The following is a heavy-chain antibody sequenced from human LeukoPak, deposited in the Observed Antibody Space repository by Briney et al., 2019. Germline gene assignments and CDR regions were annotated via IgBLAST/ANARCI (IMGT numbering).Heavy chain of an antibody. Sequence: SVKVSCKASGGTFSTYAISWVRQAPGQGLEWMGRIIPILSLTNFAQKFQGRVTITADKSTSTAYMELSSLRSEDTAIYYCARDNWNGADWFDPWGQGTLVTVSS. CDR1: GGTFSTYA. CDR2: IIPILSLT. J-gene: IGHJ5*02. CDR3: ARDNWNGADWFDP. D-gene: IGHD1-20*01. V-gene: IGHV1-69*04.